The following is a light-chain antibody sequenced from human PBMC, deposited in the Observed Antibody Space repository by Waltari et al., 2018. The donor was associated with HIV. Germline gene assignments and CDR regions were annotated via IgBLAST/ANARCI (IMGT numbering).Light chain of an antibody. V-gene: IGLV1-40*01. CDR1: SSNIGAGHA. Sequence: QSVLTQPPSVSGAPGQRVTILCTGSSSNIGAGHAVHWYPLLPGNAPKGVIFDNIDRPAGVPARFSGSRSGTSASLAINELRAEDEADYYCHSHAGNLGVFGGGTKVTVL. CDR2: DNI. CDR3: HSHAGNLGV. J-gene: IGLJ3*02.